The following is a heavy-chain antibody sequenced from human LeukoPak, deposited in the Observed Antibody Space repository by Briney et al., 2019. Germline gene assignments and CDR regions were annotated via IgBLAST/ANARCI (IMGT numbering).Heavy chain of an antibody. Sequence: GGSLRLSCAASGFAVSSNYMSWVRQAPGKGLEWVAGVYSGGNTNYADSVKGRFTISRDNSKNTLYLQMNSLRVEDTAAYYCARDPYLSSGYNWGQGTLVTVSS. V-gene: IGHV3-53*01. J-gene: IGHJ4*02. CDR3: ARDPYLSSGYN. CDR2: VYSGGNT. CDR1: GFAVSSNY. D-gene: IGHD3-22*01.